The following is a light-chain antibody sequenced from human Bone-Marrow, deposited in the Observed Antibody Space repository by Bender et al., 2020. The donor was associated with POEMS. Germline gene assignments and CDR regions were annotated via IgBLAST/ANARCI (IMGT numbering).Light chain of an antibody. CDR3: CSYAGSLIFGL. CDR1: SSDVRPYNW. V-gene: IGLV2-11*01. CDR2: DVN. Sequence: QSALTQPRSVSGSPGQSVTISCTGSSSDVRPYNWVSWYQQHPGKAPKLIIYDVNKRPSGVPDRFSGSKYGNTALLTISGLQAEDEADYFCCSYAGSLIFGLFGGGTKLTVL. J-gene: IGLJ2*01.